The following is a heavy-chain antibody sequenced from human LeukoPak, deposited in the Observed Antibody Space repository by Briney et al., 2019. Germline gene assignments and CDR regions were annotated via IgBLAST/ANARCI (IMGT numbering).Heavy chain of an antibody. J-gene: IGHJ4*02. CDR2: IYYGENT. CDR3: ARRDDSSGYHKIFDY. Sequence: GSLRLSCSASGFTFSTYSINWIRQPPGKGLEWIGNIYYGENTYYNPSLKSRVTISIDTSKNQFYLKLSSLTAADTAVYYCARRDDSSGYHKIFDYWGPGTLVTVSS. V-gene: IGHV4-39*01. CDR1: GFTFSTYSIN. D-gene: IGHD3-22*01.